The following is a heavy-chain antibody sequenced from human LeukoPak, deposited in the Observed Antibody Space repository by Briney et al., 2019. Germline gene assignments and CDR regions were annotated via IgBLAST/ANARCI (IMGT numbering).Heavy chain of an antibody. D-gene: IGHD1-26*01. CDR1: GFTFSSSA. CDR2: ISSNGGST. V-gene: IGHV3-64*02. Sequence: GGSLRLSCAASGFTFSSSAMHWVRQAPGKGLEYVADISSNGGSTYYAGSVKGRFTISRDNSKNTLYRQMGSLRADDMAVYYCAREISPGNWFDPRGQGTLVTVSS. J-gene: IGHJ5*02. CDR3: AREISPGNWFDP.